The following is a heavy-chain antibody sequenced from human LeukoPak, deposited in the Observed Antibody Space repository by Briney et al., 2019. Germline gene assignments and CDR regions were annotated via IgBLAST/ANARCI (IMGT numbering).Heavy chain of an antibody. CDR1: GFTFTRYV. CDR3: AKAGQGDN. CDR2: ISGSGGST. V-gene: IGHV3-23*01. J-gene: IGHJ4*02. Sequence: GGSLRLSCAAFGFTFTRYVMTWVRQAPGKGLEWVSSISGSGGSTWYADSVKGRFTISRDNSKNTIYLQMNSLRAEDTASYYCAKAGQGDNWGQGTLVIVSS.